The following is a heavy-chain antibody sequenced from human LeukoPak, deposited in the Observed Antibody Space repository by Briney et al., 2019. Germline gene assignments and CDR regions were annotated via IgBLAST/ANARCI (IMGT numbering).Heavy chain of an antibody. Sequence: GGSLRLSCAASGFTFSDYWMSWVRQAPGKGLEWVANIKQDGSEKKYVDSVRDRFTISRDNAKNSLSLQVNSLRGEDTAVYYCARLDFRSGYPQYWGQGTLVTVSS. CDR3: ARLDFRSGYPQY. CDR1: GFTFSDYW. V-gene: IGHV3-7*01. CDR2: IKQDGSEK. D-gene: IGHD3-3*01. J-gene: IGHJ4*02.